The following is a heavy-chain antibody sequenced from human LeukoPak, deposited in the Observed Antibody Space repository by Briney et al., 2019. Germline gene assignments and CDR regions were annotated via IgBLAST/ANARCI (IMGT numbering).Heavy chain of an antibody. CDR1: GYTFTGYY. J-gene: IGHJ6*03. D-gene: IGHD2-2*01. CDR3: ARVKNAMGYYYYYMDV. CDR2: INPNSGGT. V-gene: IGHV1-2*02. Sequence: ASVKVSCKASGYTFTGYYMHWVRQATGQGLEWMGWINPNSGGTNYAQKFQGRVTMTRDTSISTAYMELSRLRSDDTAVYYCARVKNAMGYYYYYMDVWGKGTTVTVSS.